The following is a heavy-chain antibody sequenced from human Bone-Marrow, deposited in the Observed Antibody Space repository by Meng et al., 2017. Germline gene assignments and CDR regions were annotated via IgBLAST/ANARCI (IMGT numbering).Heavy chain of an antibody. CDR1: GGSISSGDYY. V-gene: IGHV4-30-4*08. Sequence: QVQLQASGPGLVKPSPTLSLTCTVSGGSISSGDYYWSWIRQPPGKGLEWIGEINHSGSTNYNPSLEGRATISVDTSQNNLSLRLSSVTAADSAVYYCARGPTTMAHDFDYWGQGTLVTVSS. CDR2: INHSGST. D-gene: IGHD4-11*01. J-gene: IGHJ4*02. CDR3: ARGPTTMAHDFDY.